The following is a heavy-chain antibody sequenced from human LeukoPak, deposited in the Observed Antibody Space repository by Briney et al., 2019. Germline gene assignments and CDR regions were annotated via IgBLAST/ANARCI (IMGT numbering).Heavy chain of an antibody. D-gene: IGHD3-10*01. CDR1: GGSLSSYY. V-gene: IGHV4-59*01. J-gene: IGHJ6*03. Sequence: SETLSLTCTVSGGSLSSYYWSWIRQPPGKGLEWIGYIHYSGSANYNPSLKSRVTISVDTSKNQFSLKLSSVTTADTAVYYCARVEEGYGSGRRGNFYYYYMDVWGKGTTVTISS. CDR2: IHYSGSA. CDR3: ARVEEGYGSGRRGNFYYYYMDV.